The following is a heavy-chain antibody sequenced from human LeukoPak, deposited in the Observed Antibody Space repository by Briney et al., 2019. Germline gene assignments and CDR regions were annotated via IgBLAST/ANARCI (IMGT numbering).Heavy chain of an antibody. Sequence: GESLKISCKGSGYSFTSYWIGWVRQMPGKGLEWMGIIYPGDSDTRYSPSFQGQVTISADKSISTAYLQWSSLKASDTAMYYCARQEGVTYDFWSGYYQFDYWGQGTLVTVSS. J-gene: IGHJ4*02. V-gene: IGHV5-51*01. CDR3: ARQEGVTYDFWSGYYQFDY. CDR1: GYSFTSYW. D-gene: IGHD3-3*01. CDR2: IYPGDSDT.